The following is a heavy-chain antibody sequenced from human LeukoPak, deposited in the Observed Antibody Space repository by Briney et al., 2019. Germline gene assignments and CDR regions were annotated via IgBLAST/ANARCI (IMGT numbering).Heavy chain of an antibody. V-gene: IGHV1-46*01. D-gene: IGHD3-16*01. CDR3: ARGGYDYHFDY. Sequence: ASVKVSCKASGYTFTSHYMHWVRQAPGQGLEWMGLINPSGSSTLYAQKFQGRVTMTRDMSTTTDYMELSSLRSDDTAVYYCARGGYDYHFDYWGQGTLVTVSS. CDR1: GYTFTSHY. J-gene: IGHJ4*02. CDR2: INPSGSST.